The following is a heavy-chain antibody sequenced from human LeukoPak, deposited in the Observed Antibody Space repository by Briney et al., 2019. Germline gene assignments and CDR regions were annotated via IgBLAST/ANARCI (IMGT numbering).Heavy chain of an antibody. CDR2: INPNSGGT. CDR1: GYTFTGYY. J-gene: IGHJ5*02. CDR3: ARDLGQRYDISGAWFDP. Sequence: ASVKVSCKASGYTFTGYYMHWVRQAPGQGLEWMGWINPNSGGTNYAQKFQGRVTMTRDTSISTAYMELSRLRSDDTAVYYCARDLGQRYDISGAWFDPWGQGTLVTVSS. D-gene: IGHD3-9*01. V-gene: IGHV1-2*02.